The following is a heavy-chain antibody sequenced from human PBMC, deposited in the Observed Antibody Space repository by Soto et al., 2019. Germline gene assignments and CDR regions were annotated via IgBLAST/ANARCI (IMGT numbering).Heavy chain of an antibody. V-gene: IGHV1-46*01. CDR1: GDTFTSYY. CDR2: INPHGGST. J-gene: IGHJ5*02. D-gene: IGHD3-3*01. CDR3: ARSSGGNFGIIIEGSNWFDP. Sequence: ASVKVSCKAPGDTFTSYYLNWVRQAPGQGLEWMGVINPHGGSTKYAQKFQGRITMTRDTSRSTVYMELSSLRSDDTAIYYCARSSGGNFGIIIEGSNWFDPWGQAPLVTVSS.